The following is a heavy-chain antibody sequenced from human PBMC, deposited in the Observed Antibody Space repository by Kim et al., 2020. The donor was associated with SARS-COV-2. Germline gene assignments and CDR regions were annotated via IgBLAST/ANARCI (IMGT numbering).Heavy chain of an antibody. V-gene: IGHV4-34*01. Sequence: TNSNPSLKSRVTISVDTSKNQFSLKLSSVTAADTAVYYCASAKWQWPDYWGQGTLVTVSS. D-gene: IGHD6-19*01. CDR3: ASAKWQWPDY. CDR2: T. J-gene: IGHJ4*02.